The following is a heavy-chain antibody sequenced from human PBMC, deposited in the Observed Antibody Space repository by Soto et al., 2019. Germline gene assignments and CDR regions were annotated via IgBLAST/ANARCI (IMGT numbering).Heavy chain of an antibody. D-gene: IGHD3-10*01. V-gene: IGHV3-7*01. J-gene: IGHJ4*01. CDR1: GFTFGSNW. CDR3: ARDSGCGSGASVNHDLDY. CDR2: ITMNASEK. Sequence: EVQLVESGGGLVQPGGSRRPSLAAPGFTFGSNWTSWVRQAPGKGLEWLATITMNASEKKYVDTVKGRFTMSRDNAKNSLYLQMDSLRAEDTAVYYCARDSGCGSGASVNHDLDYWGHGTLVTVSS.